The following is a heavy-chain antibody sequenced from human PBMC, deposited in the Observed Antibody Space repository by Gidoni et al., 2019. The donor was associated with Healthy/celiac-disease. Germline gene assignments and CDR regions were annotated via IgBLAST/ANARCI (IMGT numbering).Heavy chain of an antibody. D-gene: IGHD3-22*01. CDR3: ARDYYDSSGYYYYFDY. CDR1: GFNVSSNY. V-gene: IGHV3-66*02. CDR2: IYSGGST. J-gene: IGHJ4*02. Sequence: EVQLVESGGGLVQPGGSLRLSCAASGFNVSSNYMSWVRQAPGKGLEWVSVIYSGGSTYYADSVKGRFTISRDNSKNTLYLQMNSLRAEDTAVYYCARDYYDSSGYYYYFDYWGQGTLVTVSS.